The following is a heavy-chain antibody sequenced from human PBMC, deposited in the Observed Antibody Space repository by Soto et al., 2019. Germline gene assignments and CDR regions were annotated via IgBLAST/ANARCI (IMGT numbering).Heavy chain of an antibody. J-gene: IGHJ5*02. D-gene: IGHD3-10*01. Sequence: QVQLQESGPGLVKPSETLSLTCTVSGGSISNYYWSWIRQPAGKGLEWIGRIYTSGNTNYNPSLKSRVIMSIDTSKNQFSLKLSSVTAADTAVYYCARGRSSGAQKGFDPWGQGTLVTVSS. V-gene: IGHV4-4*07. CDR2: IYTSGNT. CDR3: ARGRSSGAQKGFDP. CDR1: GGSISNYY.